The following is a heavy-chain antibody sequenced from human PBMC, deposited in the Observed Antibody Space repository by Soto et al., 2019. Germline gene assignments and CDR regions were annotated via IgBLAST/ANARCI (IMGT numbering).Heavy chain of an antibody. D-gene: IGHD2-2*01. CDR2: IWYDGSNK. CDR3: ARALVVVPAAIPDSDAFDI. CDR1: GFTFSSYG. J-gene: IGHJ3*02. Sequence: QVQLVESGGGVVQPGRSLRLSCAASGFTFSSYGMHWVRQAPGKGLEWVAVIWYDGSNKYYADSVKGRFTISRDNSKNTLYLQMNSLRAEDTAVYYCARALVVVPAAIPDSDAFDIWGQGTMVTVSS. V-gene: IGHV3-33*01.